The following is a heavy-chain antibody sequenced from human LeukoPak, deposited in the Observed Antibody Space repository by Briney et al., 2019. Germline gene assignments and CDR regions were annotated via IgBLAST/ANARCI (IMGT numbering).Heavy chain of an antibody. J-gene: IGHJ4*02. CDR2: INPIGGST. CDR3: AREFVSQVDTAMVMSFDY. D-gene: IGHD5-18*01. V-gene: IGHV1-46*01. CDR1: GYTFTSYY. Sequence: ASVKVSCKASGYTFTSYYMHWVRQAPGQGLEWMGLINPIGGSTNYAQKFQGRVTMTRDTSTSTVYMELSSLRSEDTAVYYCAREFVSQVDTAMVMSFDYWGQGTLVTVSS.